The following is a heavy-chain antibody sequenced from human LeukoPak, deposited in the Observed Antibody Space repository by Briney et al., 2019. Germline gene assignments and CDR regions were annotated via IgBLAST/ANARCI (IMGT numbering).Heavy chain of an antibody. J-gene: IGHJ4*02. V-gene: IGHV1-18*01. CDR2: ISAYNGDT. CDR3: ARDHYYYDSSGLIEGDY. Sequence: ASVKVSCKVSGYTFTNYGITWVRQAPGQGLEWMGWISAYNGDTNFAQKFQGRVTMTTDTSTSTAYMELRTLRSDDTAVYYCARDHYYYDSSGLIEGDYWGQGTLVTVSS. CDR1: GYTFTNYG. D-gene: IGHD3-22*01.